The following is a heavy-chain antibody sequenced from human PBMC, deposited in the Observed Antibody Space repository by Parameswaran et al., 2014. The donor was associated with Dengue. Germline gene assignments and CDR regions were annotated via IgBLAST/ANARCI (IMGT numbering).Heavy chain of an antibody. CDR2: INHSGST. V-gene: IGHV4-34*01. D-gene: IGHD2-15*01. J-gene: IGHJ5*02. CDR3: ARYCGGGSCYPFNWFDP. Sequence: PPGKGLEWIGEINHSGSTNYNPSLKSRVTISVDTSKNQFSLNLSSVTAADTAVYYCARYCGGGSCYPFNWFDPGGQGTLVTVSS.